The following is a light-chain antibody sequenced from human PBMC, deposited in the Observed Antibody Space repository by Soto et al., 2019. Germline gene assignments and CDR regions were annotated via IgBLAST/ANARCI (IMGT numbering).Light chain of an antibody. CDR1: QGIRND. J-gene: IGKJ2*01. Sequence: AIAMTQSPSSLSASVGDRATITCRASQGIRNDLGWYQQKPGKAPKLLIYAASSLQSGVPSRFSGSGSGTDFTLTISSLQPEDFAAYYCLQDYNSPPYTFGHGTKLEIK. CDR2: AAS. CDR3: LQDYNSPPYT. V-gene: IGKV1-6*01.